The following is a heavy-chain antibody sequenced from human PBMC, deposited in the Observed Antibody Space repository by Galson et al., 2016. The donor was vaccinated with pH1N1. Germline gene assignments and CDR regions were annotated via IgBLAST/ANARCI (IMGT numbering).Heavy chain of an antibody. J-gene: IGHJ4*02. CDR1: GDSVSSHSAA. D-gene: IGHD6-13*01. CDR2: TYYRSKWYN. V-gene: IGHV6-1*01. Sequence: CAISGDSVSSHSAAWNWIRQSPSRGLEWLGRTYYRSKWYNDYAVSVKSRITINPDTSKNQFSLQLNSVTPEDTAVYYCARDGIAAAGIRRDQYCFDYWGQGTLVTVSS. CDR3: ARDGIAAAGIRRDQYCFDY.